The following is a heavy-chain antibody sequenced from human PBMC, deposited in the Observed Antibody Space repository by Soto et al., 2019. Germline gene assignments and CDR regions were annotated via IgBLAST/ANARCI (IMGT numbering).Heavy chain of an antibody. Sequence: LRLSCAASGFTFSSYGMHWVRQAPGKGLEWVAVISYDGSNKYYADSVKGRFTISRDNSKNTLYLQMNSLRAEDTAVYYCAKLRGYSYGSPYGMDVWGQGTTVTVSS. V-gene: IGHV3-30*18. CDR1: GFTFSSYG. D-gene: IGHD5-18*01. CDR3: AKLRGYSYGSPYGMDV. CDR2: ISYDGSNK. J-gene: IGHJ6*02.